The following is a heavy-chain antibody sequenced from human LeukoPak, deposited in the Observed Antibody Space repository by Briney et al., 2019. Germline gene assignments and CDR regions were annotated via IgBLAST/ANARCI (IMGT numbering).Heavy chain of an antibody. CDR3: ARGLRITMVRGEFDP. CDR1: GGSISSGDYY. J-gene: IGHJ5*02. V-gene: IGHV4-30-4*01. CDR2: IYYSGST. Sequence: SETLSLTCTVSGGSISSGDYYWSWIRQPPGKGLEWIGYIYYSGSTYYNPSLKSRVTISVDTSKNQFSLKLSSVTAADTAVYYCARGLRITMVRGEFDPWGQGTLVTVSS. D-gene: IGHD3-10*01.